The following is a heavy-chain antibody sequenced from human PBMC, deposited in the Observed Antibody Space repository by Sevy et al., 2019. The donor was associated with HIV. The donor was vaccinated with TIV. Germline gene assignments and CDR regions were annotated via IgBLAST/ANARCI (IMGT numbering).Heavy chain of an antibody. CDR2: ISGSGGST. CDR1: GFTFSSYA. J-gene: IGHJ6*02. CDR3: AKGVVVAAFYYYGMDV. V-gene: IGHV3-23*01. Sequence: GGSLRLSCAASGFTFSSYAMSWVRQAPGKGLEWVSAISGSGGSTYYADSVKGRFTISRDNSKNTLYLQMNSLRAEDTAVYYCAKGVVVAAFYYYGMDVWGQGTTVTVSS. D-gene: IGHD2-15*01.